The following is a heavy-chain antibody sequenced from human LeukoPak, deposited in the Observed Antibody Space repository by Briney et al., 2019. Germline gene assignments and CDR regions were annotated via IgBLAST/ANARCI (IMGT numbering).Heavy chain of an antibody. Sequence: ASVKVSFKASGYTFTSYAIHWVRQAPGQRLEWMGWINAGNGNTEYSQEFQGRVTITRDTSAGTAYMELSSLRSEDMAVYYCAKNSGILPSNAFDIWGQGTMVTVSS. CDR2: INAGNGNT. V-gene: IGHV1-3*03. D-gene: IGHD1-26*01. CDR3: AKNSGILPSNAFDI. J-gene: IGHJ3*02. CDR1: GYTFTSYA.